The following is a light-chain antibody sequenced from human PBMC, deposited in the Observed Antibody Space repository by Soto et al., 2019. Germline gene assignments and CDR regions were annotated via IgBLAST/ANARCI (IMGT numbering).Light chain of an antibody. J-gene: IGKJ2*01. V-gene: IGKV3-20*01. Sequence: EIVLTQSPGTLSLSPGERATLSCRASQSVSSSYLAWFQQKPGQAPRLLIYGASGRATGIPDRFSGSGSGTDFTLTISRLEPEDFAVFYCQQYASSPHTFGQGTKLEIK. CDR3: QQYASSPHT. CDR2: GAS. CDR1: QSVSSSY.